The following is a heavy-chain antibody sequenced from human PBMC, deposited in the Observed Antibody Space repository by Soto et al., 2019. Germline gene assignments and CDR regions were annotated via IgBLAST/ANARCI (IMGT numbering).Heavy chain of an antibody. CDR3: ATDPNGDYIGTFDS. J-gene: IGHJ4*02. CDR2: ISVGGGIT. V-gene: IGHV3-23*01. D-gene: IGHD4-17*01. CDR1: EFTFSTYA. Sequence: EVQLLESGGGLVRPGGSLRLSCVGSEFTFSTYAMTWVRQAPGKGLEWVSGISVGGGITKYADSVKGRFTISRENSKNTLYLQMTSLRAEDTARYYCATDPNGDYIGTFDSWGQGTLVTVAS.